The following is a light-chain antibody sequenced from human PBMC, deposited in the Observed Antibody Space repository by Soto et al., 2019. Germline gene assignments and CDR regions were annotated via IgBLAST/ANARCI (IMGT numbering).Light chain of an antibody. Sequence: SYELTQPPSVSVAPGQTARITCGGSNIGGKSVHWYQQKPGQAPVLVVYDDSDRPSGIPERLSGSNSGNTATLTISRVEAGDEADYYCQVWDGRSDPNVIFGGGTKLTGL. V-gene: IGLV3-21*02. J-gene: IGLJ2*01. CDR1: NIGGKS. CDR2: DDS. CDR3: QVWDGRSDPNVI.